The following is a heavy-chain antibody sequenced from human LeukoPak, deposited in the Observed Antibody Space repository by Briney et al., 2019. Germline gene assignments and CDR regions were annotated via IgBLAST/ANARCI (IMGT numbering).Heavy chain of an antibody. CDR2: INHSGSA. D-gene: IGHD2-2*01. J-gene: IGHJ6*02. Sequence: PSETLSLTCAVYGGSFSGYYRSWIRQPPGKGLEWIGEINHSGSANYNPALKSRVTISVDAYTNQFSLKLSSVTAADTAVYYCARSCSSTSCSPAPPYYYGMDVWGQGTTVTVSS. V-gene: IGHV4-34*01. CDR1: GGSFSGYY. CDR3: ARSCSSTSCSPAPPYYYGMDV.